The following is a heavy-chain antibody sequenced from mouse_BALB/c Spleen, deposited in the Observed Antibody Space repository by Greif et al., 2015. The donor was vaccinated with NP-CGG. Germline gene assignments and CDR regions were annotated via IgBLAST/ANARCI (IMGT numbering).Heavy chain of an antibody. Sequence: QVTLKVCGPGILQPSQTLSLTCSFSGFSLSTSGMGVSWIRQPSGKGLEWLAHIYWDDDKRYNPSLKSRLTISKDTSSNQVFLKITSVDTADTATYYCARRGDGYFDVWGAGTTVTVSS. D-gene: IGHD3-3*01. CDR3: ARRGDGYFDV. V-gene: IGHV8-12*01. J-gene: IGHJ1*01. CDR2: IYWDDDK. CDR1: GFSLSTSGMG.